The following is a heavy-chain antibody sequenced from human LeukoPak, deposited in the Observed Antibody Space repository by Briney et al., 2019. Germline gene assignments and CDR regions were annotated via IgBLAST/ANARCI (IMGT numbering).Heavy chain of an antibody. Sequence: ASVKVSCKASGYTFTAYYMHWVRRAPGQGLEWLGWINPNSGGTNYAQKFQGRVTMTRDSSISTAYMELTRLRSDDTAVYYCARGHYQVGNDYWGQGTLVTVSS. CDR1: GYTFTAYY. D-gene: IGHD3-10*01. CDR3: ARGHYQVGNDY. CDR2: INPNSGGT. J-gene: IGHJ4*02. V-gene: IGHV1-2*02.